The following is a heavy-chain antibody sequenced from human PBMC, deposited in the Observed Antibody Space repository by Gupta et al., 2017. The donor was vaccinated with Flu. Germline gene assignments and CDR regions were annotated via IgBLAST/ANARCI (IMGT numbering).Heavy chain of an antibody. Sequence: QVQLVESGGCVVQPGRSLRLSCAASGFTFSSYVMHWVRQAPGKGLEWVAVIWYDGSNKYYADSVKGRFTISRDNSKNTLYLQMNSLRAEDTAVYYCARERVNWNYPLFDYWGQGTLVTVSS. D-gene: IGHD1-7*01. CDR2: IWYDGSNK. V-gene: IGHV3-33*01. J-gene: IGHJ4*02. CDR3: ARERVNWNYPLFDY. CDR1: GFTFSSYV.